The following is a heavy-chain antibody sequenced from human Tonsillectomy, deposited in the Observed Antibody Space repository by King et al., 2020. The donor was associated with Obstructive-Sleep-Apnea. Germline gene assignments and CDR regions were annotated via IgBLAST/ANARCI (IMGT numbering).Heavy chain of an antibody. J-gene: IGHJ4*02. V-gene: IGHV1-18*04. CDR1: GYTFTSYG. Sequence: QLVQSGVEVKKPGASVKVSCKASGYTFTSYGITWVRLAPGQGLEWRGWFRVYNGDTKYAQKFQGRVTMTTDTSTNTAYMELRSLRSDDTAVYYCARYAYAAVGSTDYFDYWGQGTLVTVSS. CDR2: FRVYNGDT. D-gene: IGHD6-13*01. CDR3: ARYAYAAVGSTDYFDY.